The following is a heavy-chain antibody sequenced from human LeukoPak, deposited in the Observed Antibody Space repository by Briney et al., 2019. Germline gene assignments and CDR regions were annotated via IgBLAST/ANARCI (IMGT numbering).Heavy chain of an antibody. CDR3: ARGLVRDGFYAFYDS. V-gene: IGHV4-59*01. D-gene: IGHD5-24*01. CDR1: GGSISTYY. Sequence: SQTLSLTCTVSGGSISTYYWTWIRQPPGKGLEWIGHIYYTGSTNYIPSLKSRVTISVDTSKKQFSLKLTSVTPADTAVYYCARGLVRDGFYAFYDSWGQGTLVTVSS. CDR2: IYYTGST. J-gene: IGHJ5*01.